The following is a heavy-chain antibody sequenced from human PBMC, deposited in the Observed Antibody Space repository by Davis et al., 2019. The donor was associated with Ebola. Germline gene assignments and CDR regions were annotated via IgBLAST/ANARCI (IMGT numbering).Heavy chain of an antibody. CDR2: INPDGSFT. J-gene: IGHJ4*02. Sequence: PGGSLRLSCAASGFTFSSYWMHWVRQAPGKGLVWVSRINPDGSFTDYADSVKGRFSISRDSTSNTLYLQMNSLRVEDTAVYYCARDYRHGVDYWGQGTLVTVSS. D-gene: IGHD2-8*01. CDR1: GFTFSSYW. CDR3: ARDYRHGVDY. V-gene: IGHV3-74*01.